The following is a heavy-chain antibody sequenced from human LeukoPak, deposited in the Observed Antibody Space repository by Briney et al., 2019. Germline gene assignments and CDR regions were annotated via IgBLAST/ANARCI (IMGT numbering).Heavy chain of an antibody. CDR2: MNPNSGNT. CDR3: ARGVDLRLLWFGELYMADY. Sequence: ASVKVSCKASGYTFTSYDINWVRQATGQGLEWMGWMNPNSGNTGYAQKFQGRVTMTSNTSISTAYMELSSLRSEDTAVYYCARGVDLRLLWFGELYMADYWGQGTLVTVSS. CDR1: GYTFTSYD. J-gene: IGHJ4*02. V-gene: IGHV1-8*01. D-gene: IGHD3-10*01.